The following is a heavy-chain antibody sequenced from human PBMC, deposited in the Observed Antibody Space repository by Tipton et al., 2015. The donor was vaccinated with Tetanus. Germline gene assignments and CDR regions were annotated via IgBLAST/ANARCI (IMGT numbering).Heavy chain of an antibody. CDR2: IFFEGST. J-gene: IGHJ5*02. CDR1: GGSISDKKYY. V-gene: IGHV4-39*02. Sequence: TPSLTCTVSGGSISDKKYYWGWIRQPPGRGLEWIASIFFEGSTYYSPSLKSRLTIDVDTSQNLFSLRLTSVTAADTAVYYCARHLYGYWFDPWGQGALVTVSS. D-gene: IGHD2/OR15-2a*01. CDR3: ARHLYGYWFDP.